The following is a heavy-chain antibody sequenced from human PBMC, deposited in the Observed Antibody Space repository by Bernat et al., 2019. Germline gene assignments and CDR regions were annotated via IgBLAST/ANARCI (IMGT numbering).Heavy chain of an antibody. CDR2: IKQDGSEK. CDR1: GFTFSSYW. D-gene: IGHD3-22*01. V-gene: IGHV3-7*04. Sequence: EVQLVESGGGLVQPGGSLRLSCAASGFTFSSYWMSWVRQAPGKGLEWVANIKQDGSEKYYMDSVKGRFTISRDNAKNSLYLQMNSLRAEDTAVYYCARDPRDDSSGYYQPPYFDYWGQGTLVTVSS. J-gene: IGHJ4*02. CDR3: ARDPRDDSSGYYQPPYFDY.